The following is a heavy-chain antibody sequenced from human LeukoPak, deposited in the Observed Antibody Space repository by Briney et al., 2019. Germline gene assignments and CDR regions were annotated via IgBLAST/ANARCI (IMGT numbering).Heavy chain of an antibody. J-gene: IGHJ5*02. CDR2: IIPIFGTA. CDR3: ARNFVPAAIARFDP. CDR1: GYTFTSYG. D-gene: IGHD2-2*02. V-gene: IGHV1-69*13. Sequence: GASVKVSCKASGYTFTSYGISWVRQAPGQGLEWMGGIIPIFGTANYAQKFQGRVTITADESTSTAYMELSSLRSEDTAVYYCARNFVPAAIARFDPWGQGTLVTVSS.